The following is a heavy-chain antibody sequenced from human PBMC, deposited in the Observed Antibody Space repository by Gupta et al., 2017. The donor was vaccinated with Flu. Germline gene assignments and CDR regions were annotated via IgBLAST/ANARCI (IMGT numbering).Heavy chain of an antibody. J-gene: IGHJ3*02. D-gene: IGHD2-8*01. CDR2: IYYSGST. Sequence: QLQLQESGPGLVKPSETLSLTCTVSGGSISSSSYYWGWIRQPPGKGLEWIGSIYYSGSTYYNPSLKSRVTISVDTSKNQFSLKLSSVTAADTAVDYCATIRGIVLMVYAAFDIWGQGTMVTVSS. V-gene: IGHV4-39*01. CDR1: GGSISSSSYY. CDR3: ATIRGIVLMVYAAFDI.